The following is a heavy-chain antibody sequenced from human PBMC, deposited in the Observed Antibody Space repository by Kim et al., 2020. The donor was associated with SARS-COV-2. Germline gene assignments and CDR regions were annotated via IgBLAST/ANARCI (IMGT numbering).Heavy chain of an antibody. CDR3: ARDEGGYCSSTSCEVDAFDI. CDR1: GFTVSSNY. CDR2: IYSGGST. V-gene: IGHV3-53*01. Sequence: GGSLRLSCAASGFTVSSNYMSWVRQAPGKGLEWVSVIYSGGSTYYADPVKGRFTISRDNSKNTLYLQMNSLRAEDTAVYYCARDEGGYCSSTSCEVDAFDIWGQGTMVTVSS. D-gene: IGHD2-2*01. J-gene: IGHJ3*02.